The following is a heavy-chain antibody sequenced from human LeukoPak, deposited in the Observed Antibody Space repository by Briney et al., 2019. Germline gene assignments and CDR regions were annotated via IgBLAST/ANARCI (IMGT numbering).Heavy chain of an antibody. J-gene: IGHJ4*02. CDR3: AREGGSYPLFNY. V-gene: IGHV4-59*01. CDR2: IYYSGST. Sequence: SETLSLTCTVSGGSISSYYWSWIRQPPGKGLEWIGYIYYSGSTNYNPSLKSRVTISVDTSKNQFSLKLSSVTAADTAVYYCAREGGSYPLFNYWGQGTLVTVSS. CDR1: GGSISSYY. D-gene: IGHD1-26*01.